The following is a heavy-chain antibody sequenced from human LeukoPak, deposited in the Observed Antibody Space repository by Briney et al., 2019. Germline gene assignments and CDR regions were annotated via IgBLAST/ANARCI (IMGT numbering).Heavy chain of an antibody. V-gene: IGHV3-21*01. CDR1: GFTFSSYS. Sequence: GGSLRLSCAASGFTFSSYSMHWVRQAPGKGLEWVSSISTTTYTYYADSVKGRFTISRDNAKNSMYLQMNSLRAEDTGVYYCARGNYFDYWGQGTLVTVSS. CDR3: ARGNYFDY. J-gene: IGHJ4*02. CDR2: ISTTTYT. D-gene: IGHD3-10*01.